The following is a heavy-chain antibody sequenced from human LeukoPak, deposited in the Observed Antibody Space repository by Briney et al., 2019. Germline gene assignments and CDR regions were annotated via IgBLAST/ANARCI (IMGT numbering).Heavy chain of an antibody. CDR3: ARERGGLLDY. D-gene: IGHD2-21*01. CDR1: GGSISSGDYY. CDR2: IYYSGST. Sequence: SETLSLTCTVSGGSISSGDYYWSWIRQHPGKGLEWIGYIYYSGSTYYNPSLKSRVTISVDTCKNQFSLKLSSVTAADTAVYYCARERGGLLDYWGQGTLVTVSS. J-gene: IGHJ4*02. V-gene: IGHV4-31*03.